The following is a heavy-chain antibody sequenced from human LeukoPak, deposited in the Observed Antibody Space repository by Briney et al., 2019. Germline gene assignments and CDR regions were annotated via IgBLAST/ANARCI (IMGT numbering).Heavy chain of an antibody. CDR3: ASTMGYCSGGSCYNLYFVDPDFDY. V-gene: IGHV4-34*01. CDR2: INDSGRT. CDR1: GGSFSSYY. D-gene: IGHD2-15*01. J-gene: IGHJ4*02. Sequence: SETLSLTCGVYGGSFSSYYWSWIRQAPGKGLEWIGEINDSGRTNYNPSLKSRVTISVDTSKNQFSLKLRSVTAADTAVYYCASTMGYCSGGSCYNLYFVDPDFDYWGQGTLVTVSS.